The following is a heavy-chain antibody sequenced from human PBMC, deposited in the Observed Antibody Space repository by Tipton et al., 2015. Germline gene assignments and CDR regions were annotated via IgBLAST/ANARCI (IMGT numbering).Heavy chain of an antibody. CDR1: GGSFSDYY. CDR3: ARHKDSGTYPLDY. V-gene: IGHV4-59*07. D-gene: IGHD3-10*01. Sequence: TLSLTCAVYGGSFSDYYWSWIRQPPGKGLEYMGYVFHNGDSNYNPSLKSRVSMSVDTTKNQISLKLPSATAAATAIYYCARHKDSGTYPLDYWGQGTLVTVSS. J-gene: IGHJ4*02. CDR2: VFHNGDS.